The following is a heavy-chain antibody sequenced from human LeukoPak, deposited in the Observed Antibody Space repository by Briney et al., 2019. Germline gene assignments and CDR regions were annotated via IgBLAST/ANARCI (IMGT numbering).Heavy chain of an antibody. D-gene: IGHD5-12*01. CDR1: GYTLTELS. CDR3: ARGDSGYDFAPFDY. Sequence: ASVKVSCKVSGYTLTELSMHWVRQAPGKGLEWMGGFDPEDGETIYAQKFQGRVTMTTDTSTSTAYMELRSLRSDDTAVYYCARGDSGYDFAPFDYWGQGTLVTVSS. CDR2: FDPEDGET. V-gene: IGHV1-24*01. J-gene: IGHJ4*02.